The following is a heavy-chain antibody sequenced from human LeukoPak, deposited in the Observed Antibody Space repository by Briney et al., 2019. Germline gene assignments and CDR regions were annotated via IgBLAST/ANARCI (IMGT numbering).Heavy chain of an antibody. J-gene: IGHJ4*02. CDR3: ARHTTVGGSLRFDY. Sequence: GESLKISCKGSGYGFSSYWIGWVRQMPGKGLEYMGIICPGDSDTRYSQSFQGQVTVSADKSITTAYLQWSSLKASDTAMYYCARHTTVGGSLRFDYWGQGTLVTVSS. CDR2: ICPGDSDT. V-gene: IGHV5-51*01. CDR1: GYGFSSYW. D-gene: IGHD4-23*01.